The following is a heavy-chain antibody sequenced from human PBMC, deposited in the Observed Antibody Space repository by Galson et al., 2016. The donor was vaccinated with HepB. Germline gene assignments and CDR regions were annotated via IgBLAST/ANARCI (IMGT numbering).Heavy chain of an antibody. CDR3: VREGYSSAWDDWFFDV. V-gene: IGHV3-13*04. D-gene: IGHD6-19*01. CDR2: IGKTEDT. Sequence: SLRLSCAASGFTFSRSDMHWVRQPTGKGLEWVSAIGKTEDTCYADSAKGRSTISRENARNSLYLQMDSLRAGDTAVYYCVREGYSSAWDDWFFDVWGRGTLVTVSS. CDR1: GFTFSRSD. J-gene: IGHJ2*01.